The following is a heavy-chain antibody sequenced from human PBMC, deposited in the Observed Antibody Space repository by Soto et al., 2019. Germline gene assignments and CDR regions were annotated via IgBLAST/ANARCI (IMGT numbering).Heavy chain of an antibody. Sequence: HPGGSLRLSCAASGFTISSNYMSWVRQAPGKGLEWVSVIYSGGSTYYADSVKGRFTISRDNSKNTLYLQMNSLRAEDTAVYYCARDKLGSRGGYYYYGMDVWGQGTTVTVSS. D-gene: IGHD3-16*01. CDR1: GFTISSNY. V-gene: IGHV3-53*01. CDR3: ARDKLGSRGGYYYYGMDV. J-gene: IGHJ6*02. CDR2: IYSGGST.